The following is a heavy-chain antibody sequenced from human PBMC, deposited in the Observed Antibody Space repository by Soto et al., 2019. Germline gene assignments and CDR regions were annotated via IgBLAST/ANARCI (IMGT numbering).Heavy chain of an antibody. CDR3: ARQEDYYDPDY. V-gene: IGHV4-30-2*01. CDR2: MYHSGNT. CDR1: GGSITSGGYS. D-gene: IGHD3-16*01. J-gene: IGHJ4*02. Sequence: SETLSLTCAVSGGSITSGGYSWGWIRQPPGQGLEWIGYMYHSGNTYYNPSLKGRISISLDTSKNHLSLRLTSVTAADTAVYYCARQEDYYDPDYWGQGNMVTVSS.